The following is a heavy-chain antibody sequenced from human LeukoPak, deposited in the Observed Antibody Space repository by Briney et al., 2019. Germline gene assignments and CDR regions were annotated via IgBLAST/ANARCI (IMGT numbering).Heavy chain of an antibody. CDR3: ARCRSTKVEVYYYMDV. Sequence: SETLSLTCTVSGGSISSGGYYWSWIRQPPGKGLEWIGYIYHSGSTYYNPSLKSRVTISVDRSKNQFSLKLSSVTAADTAVYYCARCRSTKVEVYYYMDVWGKGTTVTVSS. D-gene: IGHD2-2*01. CDR1: GGSISSGGYY. V-gene: IGHV4-30-2*01. J-gene: IGHJ6*03. CDR2: IYHSGST.